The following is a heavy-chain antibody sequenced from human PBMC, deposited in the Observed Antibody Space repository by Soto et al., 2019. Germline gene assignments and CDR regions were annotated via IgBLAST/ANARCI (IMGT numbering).Heavy chain of an antibody. CDR1: GFTFSHHG. CDR2: IWYDGSLK. J-gene: IGHJ4*02. V-gene: IGHV3-33*01. D-gene: IGHD2-21*01. CDR3: ARRHLDW. Sequence: QVQLVESGGGVVQPGKSLRLSCAASGFTFSHHGIHWVRQAPGKGLEWVAVIWYDGSLKYYGDSLQGRFTVSRDNSKNPVYLQMNSLRVEETAVYYCARRHLDWWGQGTLVTVSS.